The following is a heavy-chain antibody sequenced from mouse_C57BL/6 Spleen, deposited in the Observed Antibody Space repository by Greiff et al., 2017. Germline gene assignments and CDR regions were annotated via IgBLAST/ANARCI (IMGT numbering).Heavy chain of an antibody. D-gene: IGHD2-1*01. CDR3: ARNPLLYGNYRYFDV. CDR1: GFSLTSYG. CDR2: IWSGGST. Sequence: VQVVESGPGLVQPSQSLSITCTVSGFSLTSYGVHWVRQSPGKGLEWLGVIWSGGSTDYNAAFISRLSISKDNSKSQVFFKMNSLQADDTAIYYCARNPLLYGNYRYFDVWGTGTTVTVSS. V-gene: IGHV2-2*01. J-gene: IGHJ1*03.